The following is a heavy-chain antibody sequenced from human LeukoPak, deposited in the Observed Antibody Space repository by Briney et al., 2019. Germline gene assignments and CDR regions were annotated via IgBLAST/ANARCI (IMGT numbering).Heavy chain of an antibody. V-gene: IGHV3-48*03. Sequence: GGSLRLSCAASGFTFGNYAMNWVRQAPGKGLEWVSYISSSGSTIYYADSVKGRFTISRDNAKNSLYLQMNSLRAEDTAVYYCARVPLRRFYYYYMDVWGKGTTVTISS. CDR1: GFTFGNYA. D-gene: IGHD4-17*01. CDR3: ARVPLRRFYYYYMDV. J-gene: IGHJ6*03. CDR2: ISSSGSTI.